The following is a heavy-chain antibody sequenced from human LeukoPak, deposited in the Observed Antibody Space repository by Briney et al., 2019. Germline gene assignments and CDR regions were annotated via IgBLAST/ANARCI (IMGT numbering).Heavy chain of an antibody. CDR1: GGTFSSYA. Sequence: GASVKVSCKASGGTFSSYAISWVRQAPGQGLEWIGRISPILGIANYAQKFQGRVTITADKSTSTAYMELSSLRSEDTAVYYCARASRGSGTGGTPFDYWGQGTLVTVSS. J-gene: IGHJ4*02. V-gene: IGHV1-69*04. CDR2: ISPILGIA. D-gene: IGHD3-10*01. CDR3: ARASRGSGTGGTPFDY.